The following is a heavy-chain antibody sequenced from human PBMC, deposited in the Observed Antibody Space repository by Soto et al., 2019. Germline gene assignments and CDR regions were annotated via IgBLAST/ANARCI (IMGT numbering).Heavy chain of an antibody. J-gene: IGHJ4*02. CDR2: INPNSGGT. V-gene: IGHV1-2*02. CDR3: ARDLAKGGGSAGFDY. Sequence: XSVKDSFQASVYRFACYSLPWVRQAPGQGLEWMGWINPNSGGTKYPQKFQGRVTMTRDTSITTAYMSLTGLKSDDTAVYYCARDLAKGGGSAGFDYWGQGTLVTFSS. CDR1: VYRFACYS. D-gene: IGHD2-15*01.